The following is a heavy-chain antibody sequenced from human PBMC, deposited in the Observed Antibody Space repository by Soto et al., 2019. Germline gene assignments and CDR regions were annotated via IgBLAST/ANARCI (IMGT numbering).Heavy chain of an antibody. J-gene: IGHJ5*02. V-gene: IGHV4-4*02. CDR3: ARVVSGSPNWYDP. D-gene: IGHD1-26*01. Sequence: SETLSLTCAVSGGSISSSNWWSWVRQPPGKGLEWIGEIYHSGSTNYNPSLKSRVTISVDKSKNQFSLKLSSVTAADTAVYYCARVVSGSPNWYDPWGQGTLVTFSS. CDR2: IYHSGST. CDR1: GGSISSSNW.